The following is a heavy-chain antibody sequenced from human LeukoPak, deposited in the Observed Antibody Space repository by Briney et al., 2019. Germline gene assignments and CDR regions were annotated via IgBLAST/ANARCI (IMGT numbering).Heavy chain of an antibody. V-gene: IGHV3-9*01. D-gene: IGHD2-15*01. CDR1: GFTFSSYA. J-gene: IGHJ4*02. CDR3: AKRSFKGYYFDY. Sequence: GGSLRLSCAASGFTFSSYAMHWVRQAPGKGLEWVSGISWNSGSIGYADSVKGRFTISRDNAKNSLYLQMNSLRAEDTALYYCAKRSFKGYYFDYWGQGTLVTVSS. CDR2: ISWNSGSI.